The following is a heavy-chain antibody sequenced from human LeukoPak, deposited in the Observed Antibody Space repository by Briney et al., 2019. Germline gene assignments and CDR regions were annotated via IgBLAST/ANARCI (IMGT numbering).Heavy chain of an antibody. Sequence: SETLSLTCTVSGASISSYYWSWIRQPPGKGLEWIGYLYYSGRTNSGSTNYNPSLKSRVTMSVDTSKNQFSLKLSSVTAADTAVYYCASVRGYCSRGSCYHLDYWGQGTLVTVSS. CDR3: ASVRGYCSRGSCYHLDY. CDR2: LYYSGRTNSGST. D-gene: IGHD2-15*01. V-gene: IGHV4-59*08. J-gene: IGHJ4*02. CDR1: GASISSYY.